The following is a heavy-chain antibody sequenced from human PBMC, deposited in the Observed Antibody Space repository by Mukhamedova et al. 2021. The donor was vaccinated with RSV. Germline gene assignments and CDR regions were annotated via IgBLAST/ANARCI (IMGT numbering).Heavy chain of an antibody. CDR2: HGGST. V-gene: IGHV4-30-2*04. D-gene: IGHD3-10*01. Sequence: HGGSTYYNPSLKSRVTISVDTSKNQFSLKLSSVTAADTAVYYCARAESGFGELCFDYWGQGTQVNVSS. CDR3: ARAESGFGELCFDY. J-gene: IGHJ4*02.